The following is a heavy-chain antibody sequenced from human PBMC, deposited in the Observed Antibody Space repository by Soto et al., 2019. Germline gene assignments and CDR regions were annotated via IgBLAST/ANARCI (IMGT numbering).Heavy chain of an antibody. Sequence: QVQLVQSGAEVKKPGASVKVSCKASGYTFTSYGISWVRQAPGQGLECMGWISAYNGNTNYAQKLQGRVTMTTDTATSTAYMELRSLRSDDTAVYYCARRGLYDILTGSDDYWGQGTLVTVSS. CDR2: ISAYNGNT. D-gene: IGHD3-9*01. CDR1: GYTFTSYG. V-gene: IGHV1-18*01. CDR3: ARRGLYDILTGSDDY. J-gene: IGHJ4*02.